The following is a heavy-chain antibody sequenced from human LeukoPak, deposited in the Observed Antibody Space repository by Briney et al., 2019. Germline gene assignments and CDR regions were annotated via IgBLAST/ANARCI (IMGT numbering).Heavy chain of an antibody. CDR2: IYHSGST. J-gene: IGHJ6*03. D-gene: IGHD6-13*01. Sequence: SETLSLTCAVSGGSISSSNWWSWVRQPPGKGLEWIGEIYHSGSTNYNPSLKSRVTISVDKSKNQFSLKLSSVTAADTAVYYCARGYSSPTGGSDYYYYMDVWGKGTTVTVSS. CDR3: ARGYSSPTGGSDYYYYMDV. V-gene: IGHV4-4*02. CDR1: GGSISSSNW.